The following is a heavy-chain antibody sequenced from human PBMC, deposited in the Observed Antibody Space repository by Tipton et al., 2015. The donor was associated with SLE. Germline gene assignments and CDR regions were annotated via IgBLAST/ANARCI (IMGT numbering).Heavy chain of an antibody. CDR1: GGSISRFY. J-gene: IGHJ6*03. CDR3: ARGYLGIRYYHYYYYMDV. Sequence: TLSLTCTLSGGSISRFYWSWIRQPPGKGLEWIGVASSSGRPNFNPSLKSRVTVSVDPSKNPFSLRPSSVTAADTAVYYRARGYLGIRYYHYYYYMDVWGKGTTVTVSS. V-gene: IGHV4-59*01. CDR2: ASSSGRP. D-gene: IGHD1-1*01.